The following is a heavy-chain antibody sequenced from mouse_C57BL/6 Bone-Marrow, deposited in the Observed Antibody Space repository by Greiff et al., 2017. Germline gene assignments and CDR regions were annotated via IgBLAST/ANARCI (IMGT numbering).Heavy chain of an antibody. J-gene: IGHJ4*01. CDR1: GYTFTSYW. CDR2: IDPSDSYT. CDR3: ASMADARDY. Sequence: QVQLQQPGAELVMPGASVKLSCQASGYTFTSYWMHWVKQRPGQGLEWIGEIDPSDSYTNYNQKFKGKSTLTVDKSSSTAYMQLSSRTSEDSAVYYCASMADARDYWGQGTSVTVSS. D-gene: IGHD1-1*02. V-gene: IGHV1-69*01.